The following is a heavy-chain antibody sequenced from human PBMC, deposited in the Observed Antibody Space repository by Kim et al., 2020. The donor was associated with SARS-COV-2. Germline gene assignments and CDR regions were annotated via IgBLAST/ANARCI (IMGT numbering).Heavy chain of an antibody. CDR1: GGSISTYY. J-gene: IGHJ4*02. Sequence: SETLSLTCTVSGGSISTYYWSWIRQPPGKGLEWIGYIYYSGSTNYNPSLKSRVTISVDTSKNQFSLKLSSVTAADTAVYYCARDLGYSSEGWGQGTLVTVFS. D-gene: IGHD6-19*01. CDR2: IYYSGST. CDR3: ARDLGYSSEG. V-gene: IGHV4-59*13.